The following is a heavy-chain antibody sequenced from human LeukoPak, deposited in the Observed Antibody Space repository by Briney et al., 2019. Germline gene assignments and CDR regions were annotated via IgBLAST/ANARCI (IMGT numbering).Heavy chain of an antibody. CDR3: ATLILSGSYYVDY. J-gene: IGHJ4*02. Sequence: SETLSLACTVYGGSISSSSYYWGWIRQPPGKGLEWIGSIYYSGSTYYNPSLKSRVTISVDTSKNQFSLKLSSVTAADTAVYYCATLILSGSYYVDYWGQGTLVTVSS. CDR2: IYYSGST. D-gene: IGHD1-26*01. V-gene: IGHV4-39*07. CDR1: GGSISSSSYY.